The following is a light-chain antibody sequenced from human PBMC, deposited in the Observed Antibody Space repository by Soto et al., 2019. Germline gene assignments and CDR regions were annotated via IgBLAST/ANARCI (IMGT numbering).Light chain of an antibody. CDR3: QQYYDAPQT. J-gene: IGKJ1*01. CDR2: WAS. Sequence: DIVMTQSPDSLAVSLGERATINCKSSQSILYNSNSKNYLAWYQQKPGQPPKLLIYWASTRESGVPDRFSGSRSGSDFTLTISSLKAEDVAVYYCQQYYDAPQTFGQGTKVEIK. CDR1: QSILYNSNSKNY. V-gene: IGKV4-1*01.